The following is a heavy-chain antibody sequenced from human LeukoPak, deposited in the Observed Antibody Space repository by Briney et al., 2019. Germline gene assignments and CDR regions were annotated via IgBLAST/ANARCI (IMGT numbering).Heavy chain of an antibody. J-gene: IGHJ4*02. CDR3: ARSSRLTFDY. CDR1: GFTFDDYA. V-gene: IGHV3-9*01. CDR2: ISWNSGNI. D-gene: IGHD6-6*01. Sequence: GGSLRLSCAASGFTFDDYAMHWVRHAPGKGLEWVSGISWNSGNIGYADSVKGRFTISRDNAKNSLYLQMNSLRAEDTAVYYCARSSRLTFDYWGQGTLVTVSS.